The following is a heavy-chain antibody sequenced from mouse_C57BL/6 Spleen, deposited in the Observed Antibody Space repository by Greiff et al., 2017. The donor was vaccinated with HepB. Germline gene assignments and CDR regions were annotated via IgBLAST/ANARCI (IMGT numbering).Heavy chain of an antibody. V-gene: IGHV5-17*01. Sequence: EVMLVESGGGLVKPGGSLKLSCAASGFTFSDYGMHWVRQAPEKGLEWVAYISSGSSTIYYADTVKGRFTISRDNAKNTLFLQMTSLRSEDTAMYYWARPLYYEGCFAYWGQGTLVTVAA. J-gene: IGHJ3*01. CDR3: ARPLYYEGCFAY. D-gene: IGHD2-4*01. CDR2: ISSGSSTI. CDR1: GFTFSDYG.